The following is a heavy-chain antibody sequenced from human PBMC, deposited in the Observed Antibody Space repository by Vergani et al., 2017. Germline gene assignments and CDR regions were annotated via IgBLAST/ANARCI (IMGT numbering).Heavy chain of an antibody. CDR1: GFTFSSYG. Sequence: QVQLVESGGGVVQPGRSLRLSCAASGFTFSSYGMHWVRQAPGKGLEWVAVISYDGSNKYYADSVKGRFTIARDNYKNTLYVQMNSLRAEDTAVYYCAKEGSYYDFWSGLDYWGQGTLVTVSS. D-gene: IGHD3-3*01. CDR2: ISYDGSNK. CDR3: AKEGSYYDFWSGLDY. J-gene: IGHJ4*02. V-gene: IGHV3-30*18.